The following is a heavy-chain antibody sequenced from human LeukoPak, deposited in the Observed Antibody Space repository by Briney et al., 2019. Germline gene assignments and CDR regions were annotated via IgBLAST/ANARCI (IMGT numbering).Heavy chain of an antibody. V-gene: IGHV1-46*01. CDR1: GYTFSAYY. J-gene: IGHJ5*02. Sequence: ASVKVSCKASGYTFSAYYIHWVRQAPGEGVEWVGLIHPGVGSTNYAQKFRGRVTMPTDTATTTVHMELTSLKSEDTAVYYCARDRPHNWFDPWGQGTLVTVSP. CDR2: IHPGVGST. CDR3: ARDRPHNWFDP.